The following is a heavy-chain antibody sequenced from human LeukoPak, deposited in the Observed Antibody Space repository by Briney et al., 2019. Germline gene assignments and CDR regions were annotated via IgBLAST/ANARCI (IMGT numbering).Heavy chain of an antibody. CDR1: GFTFSSYG. CDR3: AKVGIEVVVAATSMDV. D-gene: IGHD2-15*01. V-gene: IGHV3-30*18. Sequence: GGSLRLSCAASGFTFSSYGMHWVRQAPGKGLEWVAVIAYDGSNAYYADSVKGRFFISRDNSKNTLYLQMNSLRAEDTAVYFCAKVGIEVVVAATSMDVWGQGTTVTVSS. CDR2: IAYDGSNA. J-gene: IGHJ6*02.